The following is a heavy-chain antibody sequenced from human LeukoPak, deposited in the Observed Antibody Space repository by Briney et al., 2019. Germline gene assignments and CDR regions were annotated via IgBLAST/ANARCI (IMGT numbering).Heavy chain of an antibody. V-gene: IGHV3-23*01. D-gene: IGHD7-27*01. J-gene: IGHJ4*02. CDR2: ISGSGGST. CDR1: GFTFSSYA. Sequence: GGSLRLSCAASGFTFSSYAMSWVRQAPGKGLERVSAISGSGGSTYYADSVKGRFTISRDNSKNTLYLQMNSLRAEDTAVYYCAKRGRDWGRYFDYWGRGTLVTVSS. CDR3: AKRGRDWGRYFDY.